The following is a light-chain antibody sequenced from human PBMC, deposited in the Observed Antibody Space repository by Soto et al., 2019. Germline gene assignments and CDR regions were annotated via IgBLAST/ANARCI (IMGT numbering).Light chain of an antibody. CDR1: SSDVGGYNY. CDR3: SSYTSSERV. CDR2: DVC. V-gene: IGLV2-14*01. Sequence: QSALTQPASVSGSPGQSITISCTGTSSDVGGYNYVSWYQQHPGKAPKLMIYDVCNRPSGVSNRFSGSKSGNTASLTISGLQAEDEADYYCSSYTSSERVFGTGTKLTVL. J-gene: IGLJ1*01.